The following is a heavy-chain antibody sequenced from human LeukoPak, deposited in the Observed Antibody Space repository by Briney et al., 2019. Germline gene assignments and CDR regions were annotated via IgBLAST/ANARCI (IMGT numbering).Heavy chain of an antibody. V-gene: IGHV3-43D*03. CDR2: ISWDGGST. J-gene: IGHJ6*03. CDR1: GFTFDDYA. D-gene: IGHD3-3*01. CDR3: AKVKRIRFLEWLPAMDV. Sequence: TGGSLRLSCAASGFTFDDYAMHGVRKAPAKGLEWVSLISWDGGSTYYADSVKGRFTISRDNSKNSLYLQMNSLRAEDTALYYCAKVKRIRFLEWLPAMDVWGKGTTVTVSS.